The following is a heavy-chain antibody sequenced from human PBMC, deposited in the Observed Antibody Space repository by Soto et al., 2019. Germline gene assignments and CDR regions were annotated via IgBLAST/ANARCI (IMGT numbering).Heavy chain of an antibody. Sequence: GGALRLSCAASGFSFSMYSMNWVRQAPGKGLEWXSXIXXXSXTXXXTXXXXGRFTIARDNAKNSLYLQINSLRDEDTAVYYCAREDILGTRSFDYWGQGTLVTVSS. D-gene: IGHD1-26*01. CDR2: IXXXSXTX. CDR3: AREDILGTRSFDY. CDR1: GFSFSMYS. J-gene: IGHJ4*02. V-gene: IGHV3-48*02.